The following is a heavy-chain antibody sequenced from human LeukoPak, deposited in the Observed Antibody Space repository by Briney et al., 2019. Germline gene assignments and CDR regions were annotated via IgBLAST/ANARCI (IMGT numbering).Heavy chain of an antibody. J-gene: IGHJ4*02. V-gene: IGHV3-7*01. CDR2: IKQDGSEK. CDR3: ARDIYDSSGYLYFDY. CDR1: GFTFSSYW. Sequence: GGSLRLSCAASGFTFSSYWMSWVRQAPGKGLEWVANIKQDGSEKYYVDSVKGRFTISRDNAKNSLYLQMNSLRAEDTAVYYCARDIYDSSGYLYFDYWGQGTLVTVSS. D-gene: IGHD3-22*01.